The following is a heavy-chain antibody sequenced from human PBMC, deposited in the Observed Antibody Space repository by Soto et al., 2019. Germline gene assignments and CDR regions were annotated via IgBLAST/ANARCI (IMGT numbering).Heavy chain of an antibody. V-gene: IGHV1-8*01. CDR3: ARSGFSSSWGYWYFDL. Sequence: QVQLVQSGAEVKKPGASVKVSCKASGYTFTSYDINWVRQATGQGLEWMGWMNPNSGKTGYAQKFQGRVTMTRNTSISTAYMELSSLRSEDTAVYFCARSGFSSSWGYWYFDLWGRGTLVTVSS. CDR1: GYTFTSYD. J-gene: IGHJ2*01. D-gene: IGHD6-13*01. CDR2: MNPNSGKT.